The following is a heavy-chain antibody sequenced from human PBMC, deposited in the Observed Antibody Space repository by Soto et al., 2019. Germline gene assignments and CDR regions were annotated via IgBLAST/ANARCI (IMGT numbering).Heavy chain of an antibody. CDR3: AIYGNYVPLAPR. D-gene: IGHD4-17*01. CDR2: IIPIFGTA. V-gene: IGHV1-69*13. Sequence: GASVKVSCKASGGTFSSYAISWVRQAPGQGLEWMGGIIPIFGTANYAQKFQGRVTITADESTSTAYMELSSLRSEDTVVYYCAIYGNYVPLAPRWGQGTLVTVSS. J-gene: IGHJ4*02. CDR1: GGTFSSYA.